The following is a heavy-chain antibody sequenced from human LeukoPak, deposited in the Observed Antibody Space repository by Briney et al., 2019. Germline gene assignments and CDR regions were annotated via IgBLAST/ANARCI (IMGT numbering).Heavy chain of an antibody. CDR2: IYYSGST. Sequence: SETLSLTCTFSGGSISSYYWSWIRQPPGKGLEWIGYIYYSGSTNYNPSLKSRVTISVDTSKNQFSLKLSSVTAADTAVYYCARAGGYDSSGYYALDYWGQGTLVTVSS. D-gene: IGHD3-22*01. CDR3: ARAGGYDSSGYYALDY. CDR1: GGSISSYY. V-gene: IGHV4-59*01. J-gene: IGHJ4*02.